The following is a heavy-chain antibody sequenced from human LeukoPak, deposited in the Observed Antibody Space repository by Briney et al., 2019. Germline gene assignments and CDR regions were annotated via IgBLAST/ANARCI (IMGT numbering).Heavy chain of an antibody. D-gene: IGHD3-3*01. V-gene: IGHV4-39*07. CDR3: ARGLPYYDFWSGYSFDY. CDR2: VYYSGST. J-gene: IGHJ4*02. Sequence: PSETLSLTCTVSGGSISSSSYYWGWIRQPAGKGREWIGSVYYSGSTYYNPSLKSRVTISVDTSKNQFSLKLSSVTAADTAVYYCARGLPYYDFWSGYSFDYWGQGTLVTVSS. CDR1: GGSISSSSYY.